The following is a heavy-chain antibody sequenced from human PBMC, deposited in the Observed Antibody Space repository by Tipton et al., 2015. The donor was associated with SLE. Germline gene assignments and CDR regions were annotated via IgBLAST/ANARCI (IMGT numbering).Heavy chain of an antibody. J-gene: IGHJ4*02. CDR2: LSGGGGTT. CDR3: AKGSSSGYHSFEY. Sequence: SLRLSCAASGFTFSTYGMSWVRQAPGKGLEWVSALSGGGGTTYYADSVKGRFPISRANSKNTLYLQMISLRAEDTAIYYCAKGSSSGYHSFEYWGQGTLVTVSS. D-gene: IGHD3-22*01. CDR1: GFTFSTYG. V-gene: IGHV3-23*01.